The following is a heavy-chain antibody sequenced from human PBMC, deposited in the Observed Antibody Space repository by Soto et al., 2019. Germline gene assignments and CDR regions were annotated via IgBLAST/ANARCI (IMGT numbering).Heavy chain of an antibody. CDR3: ARMYSSGWYPYYYYGMDV. J-gene: IGHJ6*02. CDR1: GFSLSTSGMC. CDR2: IDWDDGK. D-gene: IGHD6-19*01. Sequence: PTLVNPTQTLTLTCTFSGFSLSTSGMCVSWIRQPPGKALEWLALIDWDDGKYYSTSLKTRLTISKDTSKNQVVLTMTNMDPVDTATYYCARMYSSGWYPYYYYGMDVWGQGTTVTVS. V-gene: IGHV2-70*01.